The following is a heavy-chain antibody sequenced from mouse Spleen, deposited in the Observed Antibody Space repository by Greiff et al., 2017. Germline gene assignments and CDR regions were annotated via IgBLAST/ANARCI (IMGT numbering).Heavy chain of an antibody. J-gene: IGHJ4*01. V-gene: IGHV5-9*01. CDR1: GFTFSSYA. D-gene: IGHD2-13*01. CDR3: ARAATGYGDLYAMDY. CDR2: ISSGGGNT. Sequence: EVMLVESGGGLVKPGGSLKLSCAASGFTFSSYAMSWVRQTPEKRLEWVAYISSGGGNTYYPDSVKGRFTISRDNAKNTLYLQMSSLRSEDTALYYCARAATGYGDLYAMDYWGQGTSVTVSS.